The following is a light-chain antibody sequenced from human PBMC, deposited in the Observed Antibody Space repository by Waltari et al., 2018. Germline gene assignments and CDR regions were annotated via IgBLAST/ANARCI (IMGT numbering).Light chain of an antibody. CDR1: NIGRKS. J-gene: IGLJ2*01. Sequence: SYVLTQPPSVSVAPGKTATITCGGGNIGRKSVHWYQQKAGQAPVLVIYFDNDRPPGFPERFSGSNSGDTATLTISGVEAGDEADYYCQVWDSRSDRAFGGGTKLTVL. CDR2: FDN. CDR3: QVWDSRSDRA. V-gene: IGLV3-21*04.